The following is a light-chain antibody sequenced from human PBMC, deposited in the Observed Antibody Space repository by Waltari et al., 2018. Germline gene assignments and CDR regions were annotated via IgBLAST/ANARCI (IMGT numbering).Light chain of an antibody. V-gene: IGLV2-23*02. CDR3: SSYAGSSKGV. Sequence: QSALTQPASVSGSPGQSITISCTGTSSDVGNDKRVSWYQQHPGKAPQLIIYAVSKRPSGVSYRFSGSKAGDMASLTISGLQPEDEAEYFCSSYAGSSKGVFGGGTKVTVL. CDR2: AVS. J-gene: IGLJ2*01. CDR1: SSDVGNDKR.